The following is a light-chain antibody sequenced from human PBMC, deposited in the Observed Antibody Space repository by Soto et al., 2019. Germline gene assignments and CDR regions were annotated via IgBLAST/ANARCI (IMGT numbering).Light chain of an antibody. CDR2: DAS. Sequence: EIVLTQSPGTLSLSPGEGATFSCRASQTVSSNYLAWYQQKPGKSPRLLIHDASSRAAGIPDRFSGSESGTDFTLTISRLEPEAFAVYYCQQYGSSPVTFGQGTKLEIK. J-gene: IGKJ2*01. CDR1: QTVSSNY. V-gene: IGKV3-20*01. CDR3: QQYGSSPVT.